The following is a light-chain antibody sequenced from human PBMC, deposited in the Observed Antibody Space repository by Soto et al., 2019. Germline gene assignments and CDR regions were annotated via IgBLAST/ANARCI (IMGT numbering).Light chain of an antibody. Sequence: DLQMTQSPSTLSASLGDRVTITCRASQSIKNWLAWYQQKTGTAPKFLIYDDSTLESGVPSRFSGSGSGTELTLTISRLQADDFATYFCQKYDDYPLTCGGGTKVDIK. CDR3: QKYDDYPLT. CDR2: DDS. V-gene: IGKV1-5*01. J-gene: IGKJ4*01. CDR1: QSIKNW.